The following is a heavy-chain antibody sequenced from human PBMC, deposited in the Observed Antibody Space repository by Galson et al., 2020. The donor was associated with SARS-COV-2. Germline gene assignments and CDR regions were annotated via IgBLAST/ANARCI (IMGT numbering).Heavy chain of an antibody. V-gene: IGHV4-59*01. J-gene: IGHJ4*02. CDR1: GVSISSYY. CDR2: IYYSGST. CDR3: ARESYDSSGYYLAYFDY. Sequence: SETLSLTCTVSGVSISSYYWSWIRQHPGKGLEWIGYIYYSGSTNYNPSLKSRVTISVDTSKNQFSLKLSSVTAADTAVYYCARESYDSSGYYLAYFDYWGQGTLVTVSS. D-gene: IGHD3-22*01.